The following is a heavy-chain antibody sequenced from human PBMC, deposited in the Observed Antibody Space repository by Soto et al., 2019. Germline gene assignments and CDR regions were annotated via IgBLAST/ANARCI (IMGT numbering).Heavy chain of an antibody. CDR1: GGTFSSYT. D-gene: IGHD2-2*01. CDR2: IIPILGIA. Sequence: SVKVSCKASGGTFSSYTISWVRQAPGQGLEWMGRIIPILGIANYAQKFQGRVTITADKSTSTAYMELSSLRSEDTAVYYCAKDLVPAAIPRGNWFDPWGQGTLVTVSS. J-gene: IGHJ5*02. CDR3: AKDLVPAAIPRGNWFDP. V-gene: IGHV1-69*04.